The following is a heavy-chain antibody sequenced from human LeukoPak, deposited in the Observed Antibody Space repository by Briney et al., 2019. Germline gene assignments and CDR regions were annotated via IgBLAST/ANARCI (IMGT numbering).Heavy chain of an antibody. Sequence: WGTLRLSCAASGFTFSSYGMSWVRQAPGKGLEWVAFIRFDSTNYYYADSVKGRFTISRDNSQNTLYLQMNSLRVEDTAMYYCAKGLPSSSWNDAFGIWGQGTVVTVSS. CDR1: GFTFSSYG. CDR3: AKGLPSSSWNDAFGI. CDR2: IRFDSTNY. V-gene: IGHV3-30*02. J-gene: IGHJ3*02. D-gene: IGHD6-13*01.